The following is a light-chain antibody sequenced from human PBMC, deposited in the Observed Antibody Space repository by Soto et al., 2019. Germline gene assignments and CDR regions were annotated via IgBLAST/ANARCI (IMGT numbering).Light chain of an antibody. V-gene: IGKV3-15*01. Sequence: ELRVTPTAGTLSVSPRGGDLVSCRASQSVSSDLAWYQQKPGQPPRPLIYGASTRATGIPARFSGSGSGTEFTLTLRSLQSEESAVYYCQRHNTGPGTYGEGTKVDIK. CDR1: QSVSSD. CDR3: QRHNTGPGT. CDR2: GAS. J-gene: IGKJ1*01.